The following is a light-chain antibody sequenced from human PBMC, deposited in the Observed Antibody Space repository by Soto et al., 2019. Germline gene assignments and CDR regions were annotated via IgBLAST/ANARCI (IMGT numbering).Light chain of an antibody. Sequence: QSALTQPASVSGSPGQSITISCTGTSSDVGGYNYVSWYQQHPGKAPKLMIYDVRNRPSGVSNRFSGSKSGNTASLTISGLQADDEADYYCSSYTSGSTYVFGTGTKVTVL. CDR2: DVR. J-gene: IGLJ1*01. CDR1: SSDVGGYNY. V-gene: IGLV2-14*01. CDR3: SSYTSGSTYV.